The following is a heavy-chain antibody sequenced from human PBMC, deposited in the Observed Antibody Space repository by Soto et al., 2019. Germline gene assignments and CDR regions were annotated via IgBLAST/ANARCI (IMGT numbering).Heavy chain of an antibody. Sequence: QVQLQESGPGLVKPSETLSLTCTVSGGSIISYYWSWIRQSPEKGLEWIGYIPHSGSTLYNPSLNNRATASLDRSNHQFSLKLTSVTAADTALYYCAREVRSNTGWYWDYGGQGTLVTVSS. CDR2: IPHSGST. J-gene: IGHJ4*02. CDR3: AREVRSNTGWYWDY. D-gene: IGHD6-19*01. V-gene: IGHV4-59*01. CDR1: GGSIISYY.